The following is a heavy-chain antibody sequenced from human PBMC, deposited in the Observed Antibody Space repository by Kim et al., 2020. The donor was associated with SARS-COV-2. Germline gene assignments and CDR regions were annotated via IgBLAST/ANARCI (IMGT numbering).Heavy chain of an antibody. CDR1: GFTFSSYA. Sequence: GGSLRLSCAASGFTFSSYAMHWVRQAPGKGLEWVAVISYDGSNKYYADSVKGRFTISRDNSKNTLYLQMNSLRAEDTAVYYCARDRGRRYCSSTSCYGPFDYWGQGTLVTVSS. D-gene: IGHD2-2*01. J-gene: IGHJ4*02. CDR3: ARDRGRRYCSSTSCYGPFDY. V-gene: IGHV3-30-3*01. CDR2: ISYDGSNK.